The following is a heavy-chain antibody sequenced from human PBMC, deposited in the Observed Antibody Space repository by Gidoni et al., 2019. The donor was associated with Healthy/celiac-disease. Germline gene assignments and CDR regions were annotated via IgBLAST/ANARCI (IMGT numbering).Heavy chain of an antibody. Sequence: EVQLVAPGGDLVQPGRSLRLFCASAGSTFDDYGMPWVRQVPGNGLEWVSGSSWDTGSRVYVDYVKGRCTISRDNAKDFLYLQMNSLRAEDTALYYCAKGSSGWYYPHFDYWGQGTQVTVSS. D-gene: IGHD6-19*01. CDR1: GSTFDDYG. J-gene: IGHJ4*02. CDR2: SSWDTGSR. V-gene: IGHV3-9*01. CDR3: AKGSSGWYYPHFDY.